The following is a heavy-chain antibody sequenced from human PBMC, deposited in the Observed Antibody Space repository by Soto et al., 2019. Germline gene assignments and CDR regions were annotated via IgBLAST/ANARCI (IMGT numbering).Heavy chain of an antibody. CDR1: GFSLSTSGVG. Sequence: SGPTLVNPTQTLTLTCTFSGFSLSTSGVGVGWIRQPPGKALEWLALIYWDDDKRYSPSLKSRLTITKDTSQNQVVLTMTNMDPVDTATYYCAHSRDFWSGYYPYYYYGMDVWGQGTTVTVSS. J-gene: IGHJ6*02. CDR3: AHSRDFWSGYYPYYYYGMDV. V-gene: IGHV2-5*02. D-gene: IGHD3-3*01. CDR2: IYWDDDK.